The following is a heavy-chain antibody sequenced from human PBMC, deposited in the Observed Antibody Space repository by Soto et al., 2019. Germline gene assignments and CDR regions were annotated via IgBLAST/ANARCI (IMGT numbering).Heavy chain of an antibody. V-gene: IGHV4-31*03. J-gene: IGHJ3*02. D-gene: IGHD2-2*01. CDR2: IYYSGTT. Sequence: SETLSLTCSFSCGSIISGAYYWNWIRQHPRKGLEWIGYIYYSGTTYYNPSLGSRVSISADTSKNQFSLKLNSVTVADTAVYYCARNPSHLCASTSCHAFEIWGQGTMVTVSS. CDR3: ARNPSHLCASTSCHAFEI. CDR1: CGSIISGAYY.